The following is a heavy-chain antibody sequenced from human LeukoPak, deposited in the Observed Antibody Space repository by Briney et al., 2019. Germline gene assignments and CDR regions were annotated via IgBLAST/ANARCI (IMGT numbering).Heavy chain of an antibody. Sequence: SETLSLTCAVYGGSFSGYYWSWIRQPPGKGLEWIGEINHSGSTNYNPSLKSRVTISVDTSKNQFSLKLSSVTAADTAVYYCAKPEPALKGDATGGVSSYYFDYWGQGTLVTVSS. D-gene: IGHD1-14*01. V-gene: IGHV4-34*01. CDR2: INHSGST. J-gene: IGHJ4*02. CDR3: AKPEPALKGDATGGVSSYYFDY. CDR1: GGSFSGYY.